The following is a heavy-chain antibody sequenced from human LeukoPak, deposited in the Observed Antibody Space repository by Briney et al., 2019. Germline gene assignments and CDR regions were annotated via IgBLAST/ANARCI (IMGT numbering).Heavy chain of an antibody. CDR2: ISSSGSAT. D-gene: IGHD2-15*01. Sequence: GGSLRLSCAASGFSFSSYEMNWVRQAPGKGLEWVSYISSSGSATFYADSVKGRFTISRDNAENSLFLQMNSLRAEDTAFYYCASKGGFDDWGQGTLVTVSS. J-gene: IGHJ4*02. CDR3: ASKGGFDD. CDR1: GFSFSSYE. V-gene: IGHV3-48*03.